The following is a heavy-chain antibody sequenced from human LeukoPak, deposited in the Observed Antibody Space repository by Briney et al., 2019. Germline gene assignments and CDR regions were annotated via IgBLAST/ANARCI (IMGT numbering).Heavy chain of an antibody. V-gene: IGHV3-30*18. CDR2: ISYNGSDK. CDR1: GFTFSSYG. D-gene: IGHD3-16*01. CDR3: AKKGAGQGDLYHFDC. Sequence: GGSLRLSCTASGFTFSSYGMHRVRQAPGKGLDWVAVISYNGSDKDYLDSVKGRFIISRDNSKNTLYLQMNSLRPEDTAVYYCAKKGAGQGDLYHFDCWGQGALVTVSA. J-gene: IGHJ4*02.